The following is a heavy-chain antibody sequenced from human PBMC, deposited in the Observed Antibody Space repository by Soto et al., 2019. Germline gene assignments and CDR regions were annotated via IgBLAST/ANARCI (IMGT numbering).Heavy chain of an antibody. J-gene: IGHJ6*02. CDR3: ARLSDYGGNSDGMDV. CDR2: IYPGDSDT. V-gene: IGHV5-51*01. Sequence: PXESLNISCKGSGCSVTSYWIGWVRQMPGKGLEWTGIIYPGDSDTRYSPSFQGQVTISADKSISTAYLQWSSLKASDTAMYYCARLSDYGGNSDGMDVWGQGTTVTVSS. D-gene: IGHD4-17*01. CDR1: GCSVTSYW.